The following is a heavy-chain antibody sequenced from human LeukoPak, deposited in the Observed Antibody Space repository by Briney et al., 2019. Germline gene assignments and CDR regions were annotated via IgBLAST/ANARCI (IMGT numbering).Heavy chain of an antibody. CDR1: GGSISSYY. J-gene: IGHJ1*01. V-gene: IGHV4-59*01. Sequence: SETLSLTCTVSGGSISSYYWSWIRQPPGKGLEWIGYIYYSGSTNYNPSLKSRVTISVDTSKNQFSLKLTSVTATDTAVYYCARDAWSAYGHNYFQHWGQGTLLTVSS. CDR3: ARDAWSAYGHNYFQH. D-gene: IGHD5-24*01. CDR2: IYYSGST.